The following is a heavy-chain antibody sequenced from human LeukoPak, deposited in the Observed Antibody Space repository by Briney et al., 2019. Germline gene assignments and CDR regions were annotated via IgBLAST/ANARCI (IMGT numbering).Heavy chain of an antibody. J-gene: IGHJ4*02. V-gene: IGHV4-59*12. CDR3: ARGGGSGWYIDY. Sequence: SETLSLTCTVSGGSISTYYWSWIRQPPGKGLEWIGYIYYSGSTNYNPSLESRVTISVDTSKNQFSLKLRSVTAADTAVYYCARGGGSGWYIDYWGQGTLVTVSS. D-gene: IGHD6-19*01. CDR2: IYYSGST. CDR1: GGSISTYY.